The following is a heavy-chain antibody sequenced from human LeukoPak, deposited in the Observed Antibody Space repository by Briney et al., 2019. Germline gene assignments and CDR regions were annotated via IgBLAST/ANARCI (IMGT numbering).Heavy chain of an antibody. CDR2: ISSSGSTI. D-gene: IGHD6-19*01. CDR3: ARSSPPNIAVASSKDSYYYYGMDV. V-gene: IGHV3-48*03. J-gene: IGHJ6*02. CDR1: GFTSSSYE. Sequence: PGGSLRLSCAASGFTSSSYEMNWVRQAPGKGLEWVSYISSSGSTIYYADSVKGRFTISRDNAKNSLYLQMNSLRAEDTAVYYCARSSPPNIAVASSKDSYYYYGMDVWGQGTTVTVS.